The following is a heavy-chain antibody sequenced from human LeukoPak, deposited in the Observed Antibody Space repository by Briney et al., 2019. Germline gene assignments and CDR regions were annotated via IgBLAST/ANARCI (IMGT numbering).Heavy chain of an antibody. V-gene: IGHV4-59*11. CDR1: DASFSSHY. J-gene: IGHJ3*02. CDR2: ISYTGST. Sequence: SSETLSLTCIVSDASFSSHYWTWTRQPPGKGLEWIGYISYTGSTNYNPSLKSRVTISVDTSKNQFSLKLSSVTAADTAVYYCARDPTTVTKGFDIWGQGTMVTVSS. D-gene: IGHD4-17*01. CDR3: ARDPTTVTKGFDI.